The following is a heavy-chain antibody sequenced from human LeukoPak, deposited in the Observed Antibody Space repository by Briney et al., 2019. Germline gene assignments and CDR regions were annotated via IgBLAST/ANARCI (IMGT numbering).Heavy chain of an antibody. CDR3: ATVRVTYGDYVEGPYYYYGMDV. CDR2: INAGNGNT. V-gene: IGHV1-3*01. D-gene: IGHD4-17*01. J-gene: IGHJ6*02. Sequence: GASVKVSCKASGYTFTSYAMHWVRQAPGQRLEWMGWINAGNGNTKYSQKFQGRVTMTEDTSTDTAYMELSSLRSEDTAVYYCATVRVTYGDYVEGPYYYYGMDVWGQGTTVTVSS. CDR1: GYTFTSYA.